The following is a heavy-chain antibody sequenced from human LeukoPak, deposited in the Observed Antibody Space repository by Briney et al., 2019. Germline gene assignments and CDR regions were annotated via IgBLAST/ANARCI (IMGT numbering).Heavy chain of an antibody. D-gene: IGHD3-10*01. CDR3: ARAASGYYGMDV. CDR2: IIPMFGTT. CDR1: GGTFSSYP. V-gene: IGHV1-69*13. J-gene: IGHJ6*02. Sequence: SVTVSCKASGGTFSSYPISWVRQAPGQGPAWMGGIIPMFGTTNYALKFQGRVTITADESTSTAYMELSSLDSEDTAVYYCARAASGYYGMDVWGQGTTVTVSS.